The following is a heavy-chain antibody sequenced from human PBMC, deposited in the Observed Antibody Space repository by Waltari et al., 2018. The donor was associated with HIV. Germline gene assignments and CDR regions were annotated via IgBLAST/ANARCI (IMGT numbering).Heavy chain of an antibody. CDR1: GFTFSSYE. J-gene: IGHJ6*02. V-gene: IGHV3-48*03. Sequence: EVQLVESGGGLVQPGGSLRLSCAASGFTFSSYEMNWVRQAPGKGLGWVSYISSSGSTKYYADSVKGRFTISRDNAKNSLYLQMNSLGAEDTAVYYCARDGSGSYYTDYYYGMDVWGQGTTVTVSS. CDR2: ISSSGSTK. CDR3: ARDGSGSYYTDYYYGMDV. D-gene: IGHD3-10*01.